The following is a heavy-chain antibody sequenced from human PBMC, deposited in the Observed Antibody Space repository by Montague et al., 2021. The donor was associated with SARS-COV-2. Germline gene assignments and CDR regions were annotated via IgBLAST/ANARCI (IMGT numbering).Heavy chain of an antibody. D-gene: IGHD5-12*01. J-gene: IGHJ6*02. CDR2: IYYSGST. CDR3: ARVEFDGGYDSVPLDV. V-gene: IGHV4-31*03. Sequence: TLSLTCTVSGGSISSGGYYWSWIRQPPGKGLEWIGSIYYSGSTYYNPSLKSRVTISVDTSKNQFSLKLSSVTAADTAVYYCARVEFDGGYDSVPLDVWGQGTTVTVSS. CDR1: GGSISSGGYY.